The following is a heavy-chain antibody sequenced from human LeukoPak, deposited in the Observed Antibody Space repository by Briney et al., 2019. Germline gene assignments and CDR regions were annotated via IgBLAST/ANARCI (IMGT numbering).Heavy chain of an antibody. J-gene: IGHJ6*02. CDR1: GFTFSSFA. CDR2: ISGSAGST. D-gene: IGHD3-10*01. V-gene: IGHV3-23*01. CDR3: AKALDYYGLYAMDV. Sequence: TGGSLRLSCAASGFTFSSFAMNWVRQAPGKGLEWVSGISGSAGSTLSADSVRGWFTISRDNSKNTLYLQMNSLSAEDTAVYYCAKALDYYGLYAMDVWGQGTTVTVSS.